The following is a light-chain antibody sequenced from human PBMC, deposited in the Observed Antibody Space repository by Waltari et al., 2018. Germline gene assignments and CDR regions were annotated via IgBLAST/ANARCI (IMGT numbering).Light chain of an antibody. CDR3: HQYNNWWT. Sequence: ETVLTQSPATLSVSPGDRVTLSCRASQSVSTNLAWYQQKPGQAPRLLIYGVSTRATGIPGRFSGSGSGTEFTLTINTLQSEDFAVYYCHQYNNWWTFGQGTKVEIK. CDR1: QSVSTN. V-gene: IGKV3D-15*01. CDR2: GVS. J-gene: IGKJ1*01.